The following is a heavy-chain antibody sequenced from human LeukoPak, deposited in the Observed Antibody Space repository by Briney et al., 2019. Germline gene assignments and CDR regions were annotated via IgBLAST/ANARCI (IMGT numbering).Heavy chain of an antibody. CDR2: ISAYNGNT. Sequence: ASVKVSCKASGYTFTSYGISWVRQAPGQGLEWMGWISAYNGNTNYAQKLQGRVTMTTDTSTCTAYMELRSLRSDDTAVYYCARVIGHAYCSSTSCYERGSFDPWGQGTLVTVSS. D-gene: IGHD2-2*01. J-gene: IGHJ5*02. V-gene: IGHV1-18*01. CDR3: ARVIGHAYCSSTSCYERGSFDP. CDR1: GYTFTSYG.